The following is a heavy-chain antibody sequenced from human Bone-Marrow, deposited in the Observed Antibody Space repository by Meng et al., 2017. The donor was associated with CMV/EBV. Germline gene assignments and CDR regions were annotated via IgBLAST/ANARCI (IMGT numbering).Heavy chain of an antibody. CDR1: GFTVSSNY. V-gene: IGHV3-53*01. J-gene: IGHJ2*01. D-gene: IGHD4/OR15-4a*01. CDR3: ARTMTMGPRNFDL. Sequence: GESLKISCAASGFTVSSNYMSWVRQAPGNGLEWVSVIYSGGSTYYADSVKGRFTISRDNSKNTLYLQMNSRRAEDTAVYYCARTMTMGPRNFDLWGRGTLV. CDR2: IYSGGST.